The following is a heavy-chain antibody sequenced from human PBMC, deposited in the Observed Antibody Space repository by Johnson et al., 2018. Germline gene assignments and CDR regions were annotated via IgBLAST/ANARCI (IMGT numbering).Heavy chain of an antibody. J-gene: IGHJ4*02. CDR1: GFTFSSYG. V-gene: IGHV3-30*03. CDR2: ISYDGSNK. D-gene: IGHD3-22*01. CDR3: AREDDDSRGIEY. Sequence: QVQLLESGGGVVQPGRSLRLSCAASGFTFSSYGMNWVRQAPGKGLEWVAVISYDGSNKYYADSVKGRFIISRDNSKNTLYLQMNSLRAEDTAVYYCAREDDDSRGIEYWGQGTLVTGSS.